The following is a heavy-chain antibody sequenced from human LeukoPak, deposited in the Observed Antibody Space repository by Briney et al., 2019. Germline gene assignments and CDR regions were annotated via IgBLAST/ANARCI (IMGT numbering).Heavy chain of an antibody. V-gene: IGHV3-7*01. CDR2: VKQDESEK. D-gene: IGHD3-22*01. Sequence: GGSLRLSCAGSGLTFSNYWMTWVRQAPGKGREWVANVKQDESEKHYVDSVKGRFTISRDNAKSSLYLRMDSLRVEDTAVYYCARDRDYHDDRTDYYYDAFDIWGQGTTVTVSS. J-gene: IGHJ3*02. CDR1: GLTFSNYW. CDR3: ARDRDYHDDRTDYYYDAFDI.